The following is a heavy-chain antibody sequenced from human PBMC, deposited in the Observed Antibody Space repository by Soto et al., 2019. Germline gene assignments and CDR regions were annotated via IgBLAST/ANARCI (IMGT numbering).Heavy chain of an antibody. J-gene: IGHJ3*02. CDR2: ITKTGRST. Sequence: GGSLRLSCATSGFSFSNYGMNWVRQAPGRGLEWVSGITKTGRSTFIADSVRGRFTISRDNLKNIMYLQMNSLRVDDTALYYCTKDAEAYDFDFDKWGPGTTVTVSS. CDR1: GFSFSNYG. CDR3: TKDAEAYDFDFDK. D-gene: IGHD3-3*01. V-gene: IGHV3-23*01.